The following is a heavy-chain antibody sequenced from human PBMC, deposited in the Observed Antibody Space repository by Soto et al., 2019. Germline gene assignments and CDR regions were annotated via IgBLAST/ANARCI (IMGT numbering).Heavy chain of an antibody. CDR3: VLLGVFDH. V-gene: IGHV1-8*01. J-gene: IGHJ4*02. CDR1: GYTFTSYN. Sequence: ASVKVSCKASGYTFTSYNINWVRQAPGQGLEWVAGSNSNSGNSDHAQKFQGRLTVTRDTSISTAYMELSSLRSDDTAVYYCVLLGVFDHWGQGNMVTVSS. CDR2: SNSNSGNS. D-gene: IGHD3-3*01.